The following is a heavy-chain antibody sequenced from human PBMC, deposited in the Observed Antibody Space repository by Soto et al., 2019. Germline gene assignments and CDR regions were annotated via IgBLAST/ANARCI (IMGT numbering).Heavy chain of an antibody. CDR3: STAATTVTTIDY. Sequence: EVQLVESGGGLVKPGGSLRLSCEASGFTFSNAWMSWVGQAPGKGLEWVGRIKRKTDGGTTDYAAPVSGRFTISRDDSKNTLYLQMNSLKTEDTAVYYCSTAATTVTTIDYWGRGTLVTVSS. CDR2: IKRKTDGGTT. D-gene: IGHD4-17*01. CDR1: GFTFSNAW. J-gene: IGHJ4*02. V-gene: IGHV3-15*01.